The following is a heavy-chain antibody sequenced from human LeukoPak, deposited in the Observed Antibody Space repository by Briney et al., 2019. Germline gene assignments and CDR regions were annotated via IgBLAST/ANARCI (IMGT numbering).Heavy chain of an antibody. CDR1: GGTFSSYA. D-gene: IGHD2-2*01. CDR2: IIPIFGTA. Sequence: ASVKVSCKASGGTFSSYAISWVRQAPGQGLEWMGGIIPIFGTASYAQKFQGRVTITTDESTSTAYMELSSLRSEDTAVYYCASNGYCSSTSCSSPYYYYMDVWGKGTTVTVSS. CDR3: ASNGYCSSTSCSSPYYYYMDV. V-gene: IGHV1-69*05. J-gene: IGHJ6*03.